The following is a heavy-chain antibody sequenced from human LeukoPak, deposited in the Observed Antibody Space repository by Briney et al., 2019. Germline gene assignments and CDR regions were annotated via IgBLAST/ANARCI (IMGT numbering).Heavy chain of an antibody. D-gene: IGHD6-13*01. Sequence: GRSLRLSCEASGFTFDDYGMHWVRQAPGKGLEWVSTISWNSASVGYVDSVKSRFTISRDNAKKTLYLQMNSLRPEDTALYYCAKDYGYSSSWYDYWGQGTLVTVSS. V-gene: IGHV3-9*01. CDR3: AKDYGYSSSWYDY. CDR1: GFTFDDYG. CDR2: ISWNSASV. J-gene: IGHJ4*02.